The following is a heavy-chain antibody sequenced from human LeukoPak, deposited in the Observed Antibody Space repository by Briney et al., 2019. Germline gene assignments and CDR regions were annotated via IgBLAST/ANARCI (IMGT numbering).Heavy chain of an antibody. Sequence: GGSLRLSCAASGFTFSSYAMHWVRQAPGKGLEWVAVISYDGSNRYYADSVKGRFTISRDNSKNTLYLQMNSLRAEDTAVYYCARDGDYWGQGTLVTVSS. CDR3: ARDGDY. V-gene: IGHV3-30*04. J-gene: IGHJ4*02. CDR1: GFTFSSYA. CDR2: ISYDGSNR.